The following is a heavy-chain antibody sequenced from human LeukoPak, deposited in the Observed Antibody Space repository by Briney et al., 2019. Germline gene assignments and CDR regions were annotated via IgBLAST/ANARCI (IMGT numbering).Heavy chain of an antibody. V-gene: IGHV3-7*01. CDR2: IKQDGSEK. CDR3: ARELTTVTSLGEYYYYYYYMDV. Sequence: PGGSLRLSCAASGFTFSSYWMSWVRQAPGKGLEWVANIKQDGSEKYYVDSVKGRFTISRDNAKNSLYLQMNSLRAEDTAVYYCARELTTVTSLGEYYYYYYYMDVWGKGTTVTVSS. J-gene: IGHJ6*03. CDR1: GFTFSSYW. D-gene: IGHD4-17*01.